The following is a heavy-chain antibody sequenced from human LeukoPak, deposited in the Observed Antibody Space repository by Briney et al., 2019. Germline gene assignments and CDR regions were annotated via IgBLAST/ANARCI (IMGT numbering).Heavy chain of an antibody. Sequence: ASVKVSCKASGYTFTGYYMHWVRQAPGQGLEWMGWINPNSGGTNYSQKFQGRVTMTRDTSISTAYMELSRLTSDDTAVYSCARSYIVVVPAAIPHFDYWGQGTLVTVSS. V-gene: IGHV1-2*02. CDR2: INPNSGGT. D-gene: IGHD2-2*02. CDR1: GYTFTGYY. CDR3: ARSYIVVVPAAIPHFDY. J-gene: IGHJ4*02.